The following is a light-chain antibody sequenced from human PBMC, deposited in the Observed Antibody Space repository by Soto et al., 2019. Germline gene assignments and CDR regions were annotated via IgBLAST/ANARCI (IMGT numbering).Light chain of an antibody. CDR3: SSYTSSSIDDV. Sequence: QSVLTQPASVSGSPGQSITISCTGTSSDVGGYNYVSWYQQHPGKAPKLMIYEVSNRPSGVSNRFSGSKSGNTASLTISGLQAEDEADDYYSSYTSSSIDDVFGTGTKLTVL. J-gene: IGLJ1*01. CDR1: SSDVGGYNY. CDR2: EVS. V-gene: IGLV2-14*01.